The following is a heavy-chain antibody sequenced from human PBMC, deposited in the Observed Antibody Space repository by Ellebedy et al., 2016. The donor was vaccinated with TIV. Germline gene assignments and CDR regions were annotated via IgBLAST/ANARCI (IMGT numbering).Heavy chain of an antibody. CDR3: ARDRAATTVTEYFDY. J-gene: IGHJ4*02. V-gene: IGHV3-33*01. Sequence: PGGSLRLSCTASGFTFSFYGMHWVRQAPGKGLEWVAVIWYDGSNKYYAGSVKGRFTISRDNSKNTLYLQMNSLRAEDTAVYYCARDRAATTVTEYFDYWGQGTLVTVSS. D-gene: IGHD4-17*01. CDR1: GFTFSFYG. CDR2: IWYDGSNK.